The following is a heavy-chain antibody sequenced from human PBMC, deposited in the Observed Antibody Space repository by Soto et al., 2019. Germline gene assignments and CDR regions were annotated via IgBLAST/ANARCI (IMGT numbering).Heavy chain of an antibody. CDR1: GFDFNNYW. CDR2: INEDGTSA. CDR3: VKTLTVPDYLIFDY. J-gene: IGHJ4*02. D-gene: IGHD7-27*01. V-gene: IGHV3-74*01. Sequence: GGSLRLSCAASGFDFNNYWMHWVRQAPGKGLVWVSRINEDGTSANYADSVAGRFTITRENSKNTLFLQMNNLRVEDSAMYFCVKTLTVPDYLIFDYWGQGALVTVYS.